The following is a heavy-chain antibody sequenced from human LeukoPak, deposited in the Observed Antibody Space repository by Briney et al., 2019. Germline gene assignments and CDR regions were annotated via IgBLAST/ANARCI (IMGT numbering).Heavy chain of an antibody. V-gene: IGHV4-34*01. D-gene: IGHD1-7*01. CDR1: GGPFSGYY. CDR2: INHSGST. Sequence: PSETLSLTCAVYGGPFSGYYWSWIRQPPGKGLEWIGEINHSGSTNYNPSLKSRVPISVDTSKNQSSLKLSSVTAADTAVYYCARGGRWNYGWFDPWGQGTLVTVSS. J-gene: IGHJ5*02. CDR3: ARGGRWNYGWFDP.